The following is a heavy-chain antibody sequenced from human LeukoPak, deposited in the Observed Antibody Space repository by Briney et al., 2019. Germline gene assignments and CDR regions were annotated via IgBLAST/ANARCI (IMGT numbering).Heavy chain of an antibody. D-gene: IGHD1-26*01. CDR3: ARGRGSYTSGYYYYMDV. V-gene: IGHV3-20*04. J-gene: IGHJ6*03. Sequence: SGGSLRLSCAASGFTFSSYGMSWVRQAPGKGLEWVSGINWNGGSTGYADSVKGRFTISRDNAKNSLYLQMNSLRAEDTALYYCARGRGSYTSGYYYYMDVWGKGTTVTVSS. CDR2: INWNGGST. CDR1: GFTFSSYG.